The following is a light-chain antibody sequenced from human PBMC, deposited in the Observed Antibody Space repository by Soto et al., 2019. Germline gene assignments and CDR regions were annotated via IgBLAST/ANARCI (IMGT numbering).Light chain of an antibody. CDR2: DAY. CDR3: QQRHMWPIT. J-gene: IGKJ5*01. CDR1: QSFRGL. V-gene: IGKV3-11*01. Sequence: EVVLTQSPVTLSLSPGERATLSCRASQSFRGLLAWYQQKDGQAPRLLIYDAYNRATGIPPRFSGSGSGTDFTLTISSLEPEDSAVYYCQQRHMWPITFGQGTRLEI.